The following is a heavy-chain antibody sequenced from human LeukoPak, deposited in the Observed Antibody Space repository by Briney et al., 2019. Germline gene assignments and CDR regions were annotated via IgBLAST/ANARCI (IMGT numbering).Heavy chain of an antibody. J-gene: IGHJ2*01. D-gene: IGHD5-18*01. CDR3: ARDTAIQLWPDWYFDL. CDR1: GGSIRSYY. CDR2: IYYSGST. V-gene: IGHV4-59*01. Sequence: SETLSLTCTVSGGSIRSYYWSWIRQPPGKGLEWIGYIYYSGSTNYNPSLKGRVTISVDTSKNQFSLKLSSVTAADTAVYYCARDTAIQLWPDWYFDLWGRGTLVTVSS.